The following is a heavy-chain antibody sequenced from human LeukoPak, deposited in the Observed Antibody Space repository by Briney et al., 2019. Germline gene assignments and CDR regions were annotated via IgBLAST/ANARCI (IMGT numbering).Heavy chain of an antibody. Sequence: GGFLRLSCAASGFPFSSYGMSWVRQAPGKGLEWVANIKQDGSEKYYVDSVKGRFTISRDNAKNSLYLQMNSLRAEDTAVYYCARDWGYCSSTSCYRYWFDPWGQGTLVTVSS. V-gene: IGHV3-7*01. J-gene: IGHJ5*02. D-gene: IGHD2-2*01. CDR2: IKQDGSEK. CDR1: GFPFSSYG. CDR3: ARDWGYCSSTSCYRYWFDP.